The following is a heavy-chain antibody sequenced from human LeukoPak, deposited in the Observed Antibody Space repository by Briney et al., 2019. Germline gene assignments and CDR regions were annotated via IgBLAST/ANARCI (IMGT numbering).Heavy chain of an antibody. D-gene: IGHD3-10*01. CDR1: GFTFSGSA. J-gene: IGHJ5*02. CDR2: IRSKANNYAT. CDR3: ARGPDYYGSGTYVS. V-gene: IGHV3-73*01. Sequence: GGSLRLSCAASGFTFSGSAMHWVRQASGKGLEWVGRIRSKANNYATAYAAPVRGRFTISRDDSKNTAYLQMNSLTAEDTAVYYCARGPDYYGSGTYVSWGQGTLVTVSS.